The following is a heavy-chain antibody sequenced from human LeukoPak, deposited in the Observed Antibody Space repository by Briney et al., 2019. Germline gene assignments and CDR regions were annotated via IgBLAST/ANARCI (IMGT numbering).Heavy chain of an antibody. Sequence: SETLSLTCTVSGGPINNYYWSWVRQLPGKGLEWIGYIYTSGSTNYSPSLKSRVTISLDTSKNQFSLNLSSVTAADTAIYYCARHPRPTIHWYFDLWGRGTLVTVSS. D-gene: IGHD3-3*01. J-gene: IGHJ2*01. V-gene: IGHV4-4*09. CDR2: IYTSGST. CDR3: ARHPRPTIHWYFDL. CDR1: GGPINNYY.